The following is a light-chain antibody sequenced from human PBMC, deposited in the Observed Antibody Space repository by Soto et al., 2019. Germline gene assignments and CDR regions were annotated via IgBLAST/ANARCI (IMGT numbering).Light chain of an antibody. Sequence: PGESATLSCRASQCVSRSDLAWYLQKPGQAPRLLIYAASSRATGIPDRFSGSGSGTDFSLTISRLEPEDFAVYYCQHFGGSGWTFGQGTKVEIK. V-gene: IGKV3-20*01. CDR3: QHFGGSGWT. CDR1: QCVSRSD. J-gene: IGKJ1*01. CDR2: AAS.